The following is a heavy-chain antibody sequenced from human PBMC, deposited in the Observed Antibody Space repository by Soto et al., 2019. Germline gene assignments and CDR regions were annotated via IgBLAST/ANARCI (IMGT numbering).Heavy chain of an antibody. V-gene: IGHV3-48*03. CDR1: GFTFSSYE. CDR2: ISSSGRTI. Sequence: GGSLRLSCAASGFTFSSYEMNWVRQAPGKGLEWVSYISSSGRTIYYADSVKGRFTISRDNAKNSLYLQMNSLRAEDTAVYYCARSGYNWNDGARGYFDYWGQGTLVTVSS. CDR3: ARSGYNWNDGARGYFDY. D-gene: IGHD1-20*01. J-gene: IGHJ4*02.